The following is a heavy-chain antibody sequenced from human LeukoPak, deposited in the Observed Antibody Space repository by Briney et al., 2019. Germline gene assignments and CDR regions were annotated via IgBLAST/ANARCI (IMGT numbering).Heavy chain of an antibody. J-gene: IGHJ4*02. Sequence: SETLSLTCAVYGGSFSDYYWNWIRQPPGKGLEWIGEINHSGSTNYNPSLKSRVTISVDTSKNHFSLKLSSVAAAGTAVYYCARVSGYDWESFYDYWGQGTLVTVSS. D-gene: IGHD5-12*01. V-gene: IGHV4-34*01. CDR2: INHSGST. CDR1: GGSFSDYY. CDR3: ARVSGYDWESFYDY.